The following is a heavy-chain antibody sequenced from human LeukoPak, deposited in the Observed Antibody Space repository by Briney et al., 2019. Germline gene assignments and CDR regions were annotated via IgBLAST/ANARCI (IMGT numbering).Heavy chain of an antibody. CDR3: ARDSGNYHYDMDV. V-gene: IGHV1-46*02. CDR1: GYSFNSHH. Sequence: GASVTVSCKPSGYSFNSHHVHWVRQAPGQGLEWMGINFFHDGSTSNTQKFQGRVTMTRDTSTSTVYMELSSLRSEDTAVYYCARDSGNYHYDMDVWGQGTTVIVSS. CDR2: NFFHDGST. D-gene: IGHD3-10*01. J-gene: IGHJ6*02.